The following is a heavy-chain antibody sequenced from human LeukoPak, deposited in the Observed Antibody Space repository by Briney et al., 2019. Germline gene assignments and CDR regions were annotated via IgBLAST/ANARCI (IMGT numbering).Heavy chain of an antibody. CDR3: AVSIVVVPAAMGVGWRSSDY. Sequence: PGGSLRLSCAASGFTFSDHYMDWVRQAPGKGLEWVGRTRNKANSYTTEYAASVKGRFTISRDDSKNSLYLQMNSLKTEDTAVHYCAVSIVVVPAAMGVGWRSSDYWGQGTLVTVSS. J-gene: IGHJ4*02. D-gene: IGHD2-2*01. V-gene: IGHV3-72*01. CDR2: TRNKANSYTT. CDR1: GFTFSDHY.